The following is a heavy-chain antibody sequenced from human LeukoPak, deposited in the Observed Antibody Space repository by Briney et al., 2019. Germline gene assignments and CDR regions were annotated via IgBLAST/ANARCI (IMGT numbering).Heavy chain of an antibody. CDR1: RITFRNAW. D-gene: IGHD2-21*01. CDR3: TTLAAFSGDFDFQH. Sequence: PGGSLRLSCAASRITFRNAWMSWVRQAPGQGLDWVGRIKLKTDGGTTDYAPAREDRLTISRDDSTNTLYMQMDSLNTEDTAVYYCTTLAAFSGDFDFQHWGQGTLVTVSS. CDR2: IKLKTDGGTT. V-gene: IGHV3-15*01. J-gene: IGHJ1*01.